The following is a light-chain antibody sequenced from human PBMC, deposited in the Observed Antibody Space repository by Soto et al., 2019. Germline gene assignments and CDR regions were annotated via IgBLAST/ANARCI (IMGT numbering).Light chain of an antibody. Sequence: IPLTQSPSSLSASVGDRVTITCRASQDIRNYLAWYQQKPGTAPKLLIYLASTLQSGVPSRFSGSGSGTDFTLTISSLQPEDFATYYCQQLNTSPFTFGPGTRVDIK. CDR3: QQLNTSPFT. CDR1: QDIRNY. J-gene: IGKJ3*01. CDR2: LAS. V-gene: IGKV1-9*01.